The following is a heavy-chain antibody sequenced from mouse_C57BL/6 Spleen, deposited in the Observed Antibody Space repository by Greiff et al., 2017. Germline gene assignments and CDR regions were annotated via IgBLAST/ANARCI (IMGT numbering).Heavy chain of an antibody. CDR3: ARLGGSSLFDY. J-gene: IGHJ2*01. Sequence: VQLQQPGAELVMPGASVKLSCKASGYTFTSYWMHWVKQRPGQGLEWIGEIDPSDSYTNYNQKFKGKSTLTVDKSSSTAYMQLSSLTSEDSAVYYCARLGGSSLFDYWGQGTTLTVSS. V-gene: IGHV1-69*01. D-gene: IGHD1-1*01. CDR1: GYTFTSYW. CDR2: IDPSDSYT.